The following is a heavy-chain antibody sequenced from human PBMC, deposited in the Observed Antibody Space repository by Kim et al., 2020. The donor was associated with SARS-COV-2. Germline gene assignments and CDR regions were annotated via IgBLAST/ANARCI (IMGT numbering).Heavy chain of an antibody. D-gene: IGHD1-26*01. CDR2: T. J-gene: IGHJ3*02. V-gene: IGHV3-64*01. CDR3: ARAGSSDAFDI. Sequence: TYYATSVKGRFTISRDNYKNTLYLQMGSLRAEDMAVYYCARAGSSDAFDIWGQGTMVTVSS.